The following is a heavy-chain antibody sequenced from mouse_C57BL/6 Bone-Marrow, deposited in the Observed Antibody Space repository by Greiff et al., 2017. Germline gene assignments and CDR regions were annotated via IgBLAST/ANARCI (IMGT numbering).Heavy chain of an antibody. D-gene: IGHD1-1*01. J-gene: IGHJ2*01. CDR2: IHPNSGST. V-gene: IGHV1-64*01. CDR1: GYTFTSYW. Sequence: QVQLQQPGAELVKPGASVKMSCKASGYTFTSYWMHWVKQRPGQGLEWIGIIHPNSGSTNYNEKFKSKATLTVDKSSSTAYMQLSSLTSEDAAVYYCARSYGSFLDIDYWGQGTTLTVSS. CDR3: ARSYGSFLDIDY.